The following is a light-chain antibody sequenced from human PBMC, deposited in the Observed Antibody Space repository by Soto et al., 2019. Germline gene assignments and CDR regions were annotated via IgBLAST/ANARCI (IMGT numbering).Light chain of an antibody. CDR1: SSDVGAYNY. Sequence: QSVLTQPASVSGSPGQSITISCTGTSSDVGAYNYDSWYQQYPGEAHKVIINDVSHRPAGVSNHYSGSKYGNTATQTISGLLTQDEADYYCSSYTSATTYVFGTGTKVTVL. J-gene: IGLJ1*01. V-gene: IGLV2-14*01. CDR3: SSYTSATTYV. CDR2: DVS.